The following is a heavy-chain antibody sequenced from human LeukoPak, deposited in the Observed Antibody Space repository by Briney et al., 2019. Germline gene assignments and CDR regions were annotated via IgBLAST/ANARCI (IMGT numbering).Heavy chain of an antibody. CDR2: IIPIFGTA. CDR1: GGTFSSYA. V-gene: IGHV1-69*05. D-gene: IGHD2-21*02. J-gene: IGHJ4*02. Sequence: SVKVSCKASGGTFSSYAISWVRQAPGQGLEWMGGIIPIFGTANYAQKFQGRVTITTDESTSTAYMELSSLRSEDTAVYYCARERDSYPYFDYWGQGTLVTVSS. CDR3: ARERDSYPYFDY.